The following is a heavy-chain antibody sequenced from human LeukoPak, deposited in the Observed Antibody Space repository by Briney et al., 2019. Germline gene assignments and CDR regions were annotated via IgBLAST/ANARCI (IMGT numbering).Heavy chain of an antibody. J-gene: IGHJ5*02. CDR3: ASLSEYCSSGSCYLGWFDP. CDR2: VYYAGST. D-gene: IGHD2-15*01. V-gene: IGHV4-59*01. CDR1: GGSISSYY. Sequence: SETLSLTCTVSGGSISSYYWSWIRQPPGKGLEWIGYVYYAGSTNYNPSLKSRVTISVDTSKNQVSLKLSSVTAADTAVYYCASLSEYCSSGSCYLGWFDPWGQETLVTVSS.